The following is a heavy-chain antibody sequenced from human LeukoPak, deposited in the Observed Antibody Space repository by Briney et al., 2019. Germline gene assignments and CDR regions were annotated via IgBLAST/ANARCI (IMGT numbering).Heavy chain of an antibody. CDR2: ISGSGGST. V-gene: IGHV3-23*01. J-gene: IGHJ4*02. Sequence: PGGSLRLSCAASGFTFSSYAMNWVRQAPGKGLEWVSTISGSGGSTYYADSVKGRFTISRDNSKNTLYLQMNNLRAEDTAVYYCAKVRGVIYFDYWGQGTLVTVSS. CDR3: AKVRGVIYFDY. D-gene: IGHD3-10*01. CDR1: GFTFSSYA.